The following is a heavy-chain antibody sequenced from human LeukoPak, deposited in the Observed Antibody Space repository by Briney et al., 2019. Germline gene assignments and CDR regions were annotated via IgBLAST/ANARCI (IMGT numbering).Heavy chain of an antibody. Sequence: SETLSLTCTVSGGSISSSSYYWGWIRQPPGKGPEWIGSIYYSGSTYYNPSLKSRVTISVDTSKNQFSLKLSSVTAADTAVYYCARQPQDIVVVVAATPYYFDYWGQGTLVTVSS. CDR1: GGSISSSSYY. CDR2: IYYSGST. V-gene: IGHV4-39*01. CDR3: ARQPQDIVVVVAATPYYFDY. D-gene: IGHD2-15*01. J-gene: IGHJ4*02.